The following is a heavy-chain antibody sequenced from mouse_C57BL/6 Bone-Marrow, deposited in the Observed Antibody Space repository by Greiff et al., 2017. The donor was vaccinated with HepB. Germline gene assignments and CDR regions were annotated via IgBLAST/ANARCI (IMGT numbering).Heavy chain of an antibody. J-gene: IGHJ2*01. CDR1: GSTFTDYN. V-gene: IGHV1-18*01. D-gene: IGHD1-1*01. CDR3: ARRRRITTVVATFDY. Sequence: LVEPGASVKIPCKASGSTFTDYNMDWVKQSHGKSLEWIGDINPNNGGTIYNQKFKGKATLTLDKSSSTAYMELRSLTSEDTAVYYCARRRRITTVVATFDYWGQGTTLTVSS. CDR2: INPNNGGT.